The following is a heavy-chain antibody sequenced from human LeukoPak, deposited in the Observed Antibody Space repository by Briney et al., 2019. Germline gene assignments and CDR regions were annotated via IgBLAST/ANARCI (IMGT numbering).Heavy chain of an antibody. V-gene: IGHV3-21*01. D-gene: IGHD3-3*01. CDR1: GFTFSNYN. J-gene: IGHJ4*02. CDR2: ISSSSNYI. CDR3: ARDPAGTSYYDFWSGYYFDY. Sequence: GGSLRLSCAASGFTFSNYNINWVRQAPGKGLEWVSSISSSSNYIYYADSVKGRFTISRDNAKNSLYLQMNSLRAEQTAVYYCARDPAGTSYYDFWSGYYFDYWGQGTLVTVSS.